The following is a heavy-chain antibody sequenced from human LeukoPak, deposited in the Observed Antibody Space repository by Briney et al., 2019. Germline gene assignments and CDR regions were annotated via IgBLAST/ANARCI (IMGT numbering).Heavy chain of an antibody. J-gene: IGHJ4*02. CDR2: INPNSGGT. Sequence: GASVKVSCKASGHTFTSYYMHWVRQAPGQGLEWMGWINPNSGGTNYAQKFQGRVTMTRDTSISTAYMELSRLRSDDTAVYYCARDLIGEQLVGLFDYWGQGTLVTVSS. CDR1: GHTFTSYY. D-gene: IGHD6-6*01. CDR3: ARDLIGEQLVGLFDY. V-gene: IGHV1-2*02.